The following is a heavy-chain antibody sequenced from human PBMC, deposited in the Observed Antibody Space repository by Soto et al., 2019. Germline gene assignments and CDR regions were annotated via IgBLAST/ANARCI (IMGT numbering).Heavy chain of an antibody. CDR1: GGSVRSGSFY. CDR2: IYYSGRT. CDR3: ARDSTAFLFDY. J-gene: IGHJ4*02. D-gene: IGHD2-2*01. V-gene: IGHV4-61*01. Sequence: SETVSLTCSVSGGSVRSGSFYWSWIRQPPGKGLEWIGYIYYSGRTSYNPSLQNRVTISIDTSKNQFSLNLTSVTAADTAVYYCARDSTAFLFDYWGQGALVTVSS.